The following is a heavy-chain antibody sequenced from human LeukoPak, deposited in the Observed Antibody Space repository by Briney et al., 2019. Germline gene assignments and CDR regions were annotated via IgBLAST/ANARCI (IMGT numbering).Heavy chain of an antibody. CDR3: ARGGYYGSGNDFRFDP. J-gene: IGHJ5*02. V-gene: IGHV4-59*01. D-gene: IGHD3-10*01. CDR1: GGSISSYY. Sequence: SETLSLTCTVSGGSISSYYWSWIRQPPGKGLEWIGYIYYSGSTNYKPSLKSRVTISVDTSKNPFPLKLSSVTAADTAVYYCARGGYYGSGNDFRFDPWGQGTLVTVSS. CDR2: IYYSGST.